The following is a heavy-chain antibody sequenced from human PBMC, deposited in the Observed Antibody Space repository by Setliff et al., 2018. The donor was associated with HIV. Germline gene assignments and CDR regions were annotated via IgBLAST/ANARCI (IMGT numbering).Heavy chain of an antibody. Sequence: GGSLRLSCAASGFTFSDAWMSWLRQAPGKGLEWVGRIKSKTDGGTTNYAAPVKGRFTISRDDSKDTLFLQINSLKTEDTAVYYCTTDGMFSSDLGGHWGQGTLVTVSS. CDR3: TTDGMFSSDLGGH. D-gene: IGHD6-19*01. CDR2: IKSKTDGGTT. V-gene: IGHV3-15*01. J-gene: IGHJ4*02. CDR1: GFTFSDAW.